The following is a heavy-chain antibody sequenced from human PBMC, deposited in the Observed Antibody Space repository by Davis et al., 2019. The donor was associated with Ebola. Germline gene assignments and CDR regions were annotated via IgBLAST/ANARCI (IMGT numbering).Heavy chain of an antibody. V-gene: IGHV1-18*01. J-gene: IGHJ4*02. D-gene: IGHD3-10*01. CDR3: ARIPSKLSRGTMVRGASGY. Sequence: AASVKVSCKASGYTFTSYGISWVRQAPGQGLEWMGWINAYNGDTNYAQKLQGRVTMTTDTSTSTAYMELRSLRSDDTAVYYCARIPSKLSRGTMVRGASGYWGQGTLVTVSS. CDR1: GYTFTSYG. CDR2: INAYNGDT.